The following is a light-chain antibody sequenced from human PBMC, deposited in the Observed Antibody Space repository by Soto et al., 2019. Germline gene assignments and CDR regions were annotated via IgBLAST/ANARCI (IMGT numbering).Light chain of an antibody. CDR2: GAS. CDR1: QSVASNN. J-gene: IGKJ1*01. CDR3: QQYCSSPRT. V-gene: IGKV3-20*01. Sequence: EIVLTQSPGTLSLSPGERATLYCRASQSVASNNLAWYQKKPGQSPRLLLYGASSRARVIPDRFTGSGSGTDFILTISRMEPEDFAVYYCQQYCSSPRTYGQATRVEIE.